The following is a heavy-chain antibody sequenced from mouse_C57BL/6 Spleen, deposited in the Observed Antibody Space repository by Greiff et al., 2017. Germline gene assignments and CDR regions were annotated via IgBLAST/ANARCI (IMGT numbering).Heavy chain of an antibody. V-gene: IGHV1-80*01. Sequence: VQVVESGAELVKPGASVKISCKASGYAFSSYWMNWVKQRPGKGLEWIGQIYPGDGDTNYNGKFKGKATLTADKSSSTAYMQLSSLTSEDSAVYFCARGDWDGVDYWGQGTTLTVSS. D-gene: IGHD4-1*01. CDR3: ARGDWDGVDY. J-gene: IGHJ2*01. CDR2: IYPGDGDT. CDR1: GYAFSSYW.